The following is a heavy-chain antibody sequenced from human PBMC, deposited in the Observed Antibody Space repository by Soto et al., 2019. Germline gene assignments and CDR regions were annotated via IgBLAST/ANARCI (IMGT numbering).Heavy chain of an antibody. V-gene: IGHV1-69*13. Sequence: GASVKVSCKASGGTFSSYAISWVRQAPGQGLEWMGGIIPIFGTANYAQKFQGRVTITADESTSTAYMELSSLRSEDTAVYYCARVPSYYYDRWGYYGMDVWGQGTTVTVSS. CDR2: IIPIFGTA. CDR1: GGTFSSYA. CDR3: ARVPSYYYDRWGYYGMDV. J-gene: IGHJ6*02. D-gene: IGHD3-22*01.